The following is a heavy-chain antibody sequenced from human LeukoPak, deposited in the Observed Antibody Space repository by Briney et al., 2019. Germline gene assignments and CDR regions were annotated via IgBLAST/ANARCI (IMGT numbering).Heavy chain of an antibody. CDR1: GFTFSSYA. CDR3: AKDSTGVAATDY. V-gene: IGHV3-23*01. CDR2: ISASGGNT. J-gene: IGHJ4*02. Sequence: GGSLRLSCAASGFTFSSYAMTWVRQAPGQGLEWVSAISASGGNTYYADSVKGRFTISRDNSKYTLYLQINSLRAEDTAVYYCAKDSTGVAATDYWGQGTLVTVSS. D-gene: IGHD6-19*01.